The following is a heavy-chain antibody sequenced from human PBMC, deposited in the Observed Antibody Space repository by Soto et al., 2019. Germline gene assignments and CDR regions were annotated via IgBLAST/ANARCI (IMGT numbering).Heavy chain of an antibody. CDR3: ARAPYNHNDGDLDF. V-gene: IGHV5-51*01. CDR2: IYSRDSDT. D-gene: IGHD1-1*01. J-gene: IGHJ4*02. CDR1: GYRFTNFW. Sequence: GESLKISCKASGYRFTNFWIGWGRQKPGKGLEWMGIIYSRDSDTRYSPSFQGQVTISVDTSINTAYLQWSSLKASDTAIYYCARAPYNHNDGDLDFWGQGXLVTVYS.